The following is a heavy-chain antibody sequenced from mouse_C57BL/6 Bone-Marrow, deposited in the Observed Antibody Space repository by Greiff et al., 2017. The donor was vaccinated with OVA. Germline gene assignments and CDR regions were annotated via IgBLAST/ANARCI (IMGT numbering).Heavy chain of an antibody. CDR3: AREVYSNYFDD. Sequence: EVKLMESGGGLVKPGGSLKLSCAASGFTFSSYAMSWVRQTPEKRLEWVATISDGGSSTSYPDNVKGRFTISRDNAKNNRYLQMSHLKSEDTAMYDCAREVYSNYFDDWGQGTTLTVSS. CDR1: GFTFSSYA. J-gene: IGHJ2*01. CDR2: ISDGGSST. D-gene: IGHD2-5*01. V-gene: IGHV5-4*01.